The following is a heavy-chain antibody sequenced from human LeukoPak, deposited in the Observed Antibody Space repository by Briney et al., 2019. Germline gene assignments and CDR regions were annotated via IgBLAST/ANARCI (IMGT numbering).Heavy chain of an antibody. CDR3: ARDGGPFDY. CDR1: GFTFSDYY. V-gene: IGHV3-7*01. CDR2: IKQDGSEK. D-gene: IGHD2-15*01. J-gene: IGHJ4*02. Sequence: GGSLRLSCAASGFTFSDYYMSWIRQAPGKGLEWVANIKQDGSEKYYVDSVKGRFTISRDNAKNSLYLQMNSLRAEDTAVYYCARDGGPFDYWGQGTLVTLSS.